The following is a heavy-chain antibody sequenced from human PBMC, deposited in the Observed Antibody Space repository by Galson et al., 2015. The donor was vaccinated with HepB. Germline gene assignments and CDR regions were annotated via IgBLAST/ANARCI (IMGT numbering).Heavy chain of an antibody. CDR2: IDWDDDK. D-gene: IGHD6-19*01. V-gene: IGHV2-70*11. J-gene: IGHJ4*02. CDR3: ARIGSSSGRLDY. CDR1: GFSLSTSGMC. Sequence: PALVKPPQTLTLTCTFSGFSLSTSGMCVSWIRQPPGKALEWLARIDWDDDKYYSTSLKTRLTISKDTSKNQVVLTMTNMDPVDTATYYCARIGSSSGRLDYWGQGTLVTVSS.